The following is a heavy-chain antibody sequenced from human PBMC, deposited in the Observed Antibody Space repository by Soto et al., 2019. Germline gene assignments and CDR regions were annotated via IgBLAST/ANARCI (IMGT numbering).Heavy chain of an antibody. CDR2: IYYSGST. CDR1: DGSISSYY. D-gene: IGHD6-19*01. J-gene: IGHJ4*02. CDR3: ARRYGSVFDF. V-gene: IGHV4-59*01. Sequence: SETLSLTCTVADGSISSYYWSWIRQPPGKGLEWIGYIYYSGSTNYNPSLKSRVTISVETSKNQFSLKLSSVTAADTAVYYCARRYGSVFDFWGQGTLVTVSS.